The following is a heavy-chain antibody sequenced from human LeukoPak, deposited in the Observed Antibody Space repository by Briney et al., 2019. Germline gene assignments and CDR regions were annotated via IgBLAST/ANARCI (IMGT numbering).Heavy chain of an antibody. D-gene: IGHD3-10*01. CDR1: GYTFTSYD. J-gene: IGHJ6*03. CDR3: ARAPEPGYYYYYYMDV. V-gene: IGHV1-8*01. CDR2: MNPNSGNA. Sequence: ASVTVSCKASGYTFTSYDINWVRQATGQGLEWMGWMNPNSGNAGYAQKFQGRVTMTRNTSISTAYMELSSLRSEDTAVYYCARAPEPGYYYYYYMDVWGKGTTVTVSS.